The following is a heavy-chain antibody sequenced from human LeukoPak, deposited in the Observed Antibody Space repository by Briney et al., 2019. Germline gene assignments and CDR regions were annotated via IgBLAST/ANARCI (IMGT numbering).Heavy chain of an antibody. CDR3: ARDWEDGDLGWYFDL. D-gene: IGHD4-17*01. CDR2: INWNGGST. CDR1: GFTFDDYG. V-gene: IGHV3-20*01. Sequence: GGSLRLSRAASGFTFDDYGMSWVRQAPGKGLEWVSGINWNGGSTGYADSVKGRFTISRDNAKNSLYLQMNSLRAEDTALYHCARDWEDGDLGWYFDLWGRGTLVTVSS. J-gene: IGHJ2*01.